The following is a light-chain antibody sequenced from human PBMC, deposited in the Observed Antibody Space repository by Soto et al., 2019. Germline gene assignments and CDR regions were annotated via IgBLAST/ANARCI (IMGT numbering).Light chain of an antibody. CDR1: SSDVGGYDY. J-gene: IGLJ1*01. Sequence: QSVLTQPPSASGSPGQSVTISCTGSSSDVGGYDYVSWYQQHPGKAPKLLIYEVSKRPSGVPDRFSGSKSGNTASLTVSGLQAKDEADYYCSSYAGTATLYVFGIGTKVTVL. V-gene: IGLV2-8*01. CDR2: EVS. CDR3: SSYAGTATLYV.